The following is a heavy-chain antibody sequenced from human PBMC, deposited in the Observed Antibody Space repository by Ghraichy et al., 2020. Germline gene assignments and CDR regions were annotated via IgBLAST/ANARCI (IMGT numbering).Heavy chain of an antibody. V-gene: IGHV1-8*01. Sequence: ASVKVSCKASGYSFTAYDINWVRQATGQGLEWMGWMNPDSGNTGYAQKFQGRVTMTRNTSINTAYMELSSLRFEDTAVYYCAKSRIYCSGDGCQSGARWFDTWGQGTLVTVSS. CDR3: AKSRIYCSGDGCQSGARWFDT. CDR1: GYSFTAYD. D-gene: IGHD2-15*01. J-gene: IGHJ5*02. CDR2: MNPDSGNT.